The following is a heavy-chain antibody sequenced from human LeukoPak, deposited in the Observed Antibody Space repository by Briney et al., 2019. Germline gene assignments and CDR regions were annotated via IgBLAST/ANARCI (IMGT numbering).Heavy chain of an antibody. D-gene: IGHD6-19*01. CDR1: GFTFSSYG. CDR2: ISWDGGST. J-gene: IGHJ6*02. CDR3: AKPGWSHYYYYYGMDV. V-gene: IGHV3-43D*03. Sequence: GGSLRLSCAASGFTFSSYGMHWVRQAPGKGLEWVSLISWDGGSTYYADSVKGRFTISRDNSKNSLYLQMNSLRAEDTALYYCAKPGWSHYYYYYGMDVWGQGTTVTVSS.